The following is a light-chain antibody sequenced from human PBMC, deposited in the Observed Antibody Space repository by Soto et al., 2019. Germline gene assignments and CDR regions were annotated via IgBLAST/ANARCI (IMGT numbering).Light chain of an antibody. J-gene: IGLJ2*01. Sequence: QAVVTQPPSASGAPGQTVSISCSGRRSNIGTNDVYWYQQLPGTAPKLLIYRSIQRPSGVPERFSGAKSGTSASLSISGLRSEDEADYYCAAWDDSFVVFGGGTKVTVL. V-gene: IGLV1-47*01. CDR1: RSNIGTND. CDR2: RSI. CDR3: AAWDDSFVV.